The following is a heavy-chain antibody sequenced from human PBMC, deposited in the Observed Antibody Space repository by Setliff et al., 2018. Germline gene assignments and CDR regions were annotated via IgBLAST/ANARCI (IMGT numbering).Heavy chain of an antibody. J-gene: IGHJ4*02. Sequence: ASVKVSCKASGYTFTSYYMHWVRQAPGQGLEWMGIINPSGGSTSYAQKFQGRVTITRDTAASTAYMELSSLRAEDTAVYYCARDISAAVPAAILYYWGQGTLVTVSS. CDR1: GYTFTSYY. V-gene: IGHV1-46*01. CDR3: ARDISAAVPAAILYY. CDR2: INPSGGST. D-gene: IGHD2-2*01.